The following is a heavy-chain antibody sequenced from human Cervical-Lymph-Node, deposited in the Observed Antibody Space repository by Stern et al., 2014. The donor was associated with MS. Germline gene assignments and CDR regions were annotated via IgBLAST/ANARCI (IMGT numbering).Heavy chain of an antibody. CDR1: GFTFSSYW. V-gene: IGHV3-74*01. Sequence: DVPLVESGGGLVQPGGSLRLSCAASGFTFSSYWMHWVRQAPGKGLEWVSRINSDGSRTTYADSVKGRFTISRDNAKNTLYLQMSSLRAEDTAVYYCARDPSYDSSGYYSYFDYWGQGTLVTVSS. CDR3: ARDPSYDSSGYYSYFDY. CDR2: INSDGSRT. J-gene: IGHJ4*02. D-gene: IGHD3-22*01.